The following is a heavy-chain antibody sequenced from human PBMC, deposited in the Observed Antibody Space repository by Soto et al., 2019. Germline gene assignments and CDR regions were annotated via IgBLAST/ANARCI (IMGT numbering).Heavy chain of an antibody. CDR3: ARRETGSWSFDS. Sequence: SETLSLTCAVSGGSISSGGYSCSWIRQPPGKGLEWIGYIYHSGDSNYNPSLKSRVTISADTSKNQFSLKLTSVTTADSAMYYCARRETGSWSFDSWGPGTLVTVS. V-gene: IGHV4-30-2*02. CDR2: IYHSGDS. CDR1: GGSISSGGYS. J-gene: IGHJ4*02. D-gene: IGHD6-13*01.